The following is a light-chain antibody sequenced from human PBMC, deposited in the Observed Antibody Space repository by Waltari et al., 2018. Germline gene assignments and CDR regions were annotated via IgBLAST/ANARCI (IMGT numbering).Light chain of an antibody. CDR1: SSDVGKYNL. CDR2: ESS. Sequence: QSALTQPASVSGSPGQSITISCTGTSSDVGKYNLVSWYQQHPGQAPKLMIYESSQRTSGVSDRFSGSRSGNPASLTISGLQAEDEADYYCFSYAGRATGVFGGGTKLTVL. V-gene: IGLV2-23*01. CDR3: FSYAGRATGV. J-gene: IGLJ2*01.